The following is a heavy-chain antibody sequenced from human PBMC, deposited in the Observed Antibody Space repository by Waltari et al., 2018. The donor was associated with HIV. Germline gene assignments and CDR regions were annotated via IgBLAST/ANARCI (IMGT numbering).Heavy chain of an antibody. Sequence: QVQLQQWGAGLLKPSETLSLTCPVYGGSFSGYYWSWIRQPPGKGLEWIGEINHSGSTNYNPSLKSRVTISVDTSKNQFSLKLSSVTAADTAVYYCARGQDYDFWSGYYYDYWGQGTLVTVSS. J-gene: IGHJ4*02. CDR3: ARGQDYDFWSGYYYDY. CDR2: INHSGST. V-gene: IGHV4-34*01. CDR1: GGSFSGYY. D-gene: IGHD3-3*01.